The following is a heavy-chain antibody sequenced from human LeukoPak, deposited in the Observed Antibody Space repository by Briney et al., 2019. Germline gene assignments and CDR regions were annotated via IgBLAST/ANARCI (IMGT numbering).Heavy chain of an antibody. CDR1: GYTFTGYY. V-gene: IGHV1-2*02. CDR3: ARDVFPRAIAEWDRGGAFDI. D-gene: IGHD1-26*01. Sequence: ASVKVSCKASGYTFTGYYMHWVRQAPGQGLEWMGWINPNSGGTNYAQKFQGRVTMTRDTSISTAYMELSRLRSDDTAVHYCARDVFPRAIAEWDRGGAFDIWGQGAMVTVSS. CDR2: INPNSGGT. J-gene: IGHJ3*02.